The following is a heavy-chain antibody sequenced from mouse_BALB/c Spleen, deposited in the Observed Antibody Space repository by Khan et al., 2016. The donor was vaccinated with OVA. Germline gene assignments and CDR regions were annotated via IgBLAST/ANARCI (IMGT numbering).Heavy chain of an antibody. J-gene: IGHJ3*01. Sequence: EVELVESGGDLVKPGGSLKLSCAASGFTFSSYGMSWVRQTPDKRLEWVATISSGGSYTYYPDSVKGRFTISRDNAKNTLYLQMSSLKSEDTAMYYCARHRAARGDWFAYWGQGTLVTVSA. CDR3: ARHRAARGDWFAY. V-gene: IGHV5-6*01. CDR1: GFTFSSYG. D-gene: IGHD3-1*01. CDR2: ISSGGSYT.